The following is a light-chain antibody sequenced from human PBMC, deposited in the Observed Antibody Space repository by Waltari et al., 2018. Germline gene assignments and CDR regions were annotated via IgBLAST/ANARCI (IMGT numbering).Light chain of an antibody. CDR1: NIGSKS. CDR2: YDS. Sequence: SYVLTQPPSVSVAPGETARITCGGNNIGSKSVHWYRQKPGQAPQLVISYDSDRPSGIPERFSGSNSGDTATLTISRVEAGDEADYYCQVWDANNEPGVFGTGTEVTVL. V-gene: IGLV3-21*01. CDR3: QVWDANNEPGV. J-gene: IGLJ1*01.